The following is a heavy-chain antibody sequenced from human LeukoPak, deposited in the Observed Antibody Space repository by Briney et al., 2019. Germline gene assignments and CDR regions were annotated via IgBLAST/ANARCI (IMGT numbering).Heavy chain of an antibody. Sequence: SETLSLTCTVSGGSISTYYWNWIRQPPGKGLEWIGCIYYSGSTNYNPSLKSRVTISVDTSKNQFSLKLSSVTAEDTAVYYCAHVRRGPWNTSGVRWFDPWGQGTLVTVSS. CDR3: AHVRRGPWNTSGVRWFDP. CDR2: IYYSGST. V-gene: IGHV4-59*01. D-gene: IGHD1/OR15-1a*01. J-gene: IGHJ5*02. CDR1: GGSISTYY.